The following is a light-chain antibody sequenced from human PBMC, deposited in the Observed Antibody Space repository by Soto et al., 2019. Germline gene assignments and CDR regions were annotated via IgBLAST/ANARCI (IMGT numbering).Light chain of an antibody. V-gene: IGLV2-14*01. J-gene: IGLJ2*01. CDR2: DVS. CDR3: SSYTSSSTVV. CDR1: SSDVGGYNY. Sequence: SVLTQPASVSGSPGQSITISCTGTSSDVGGYNYVSWYQQHPGKAPKLMIYDVSNRPSGVSNRFPGSKSGNTASLTISGLQAEDEADYYCSSYTSSSTVVFGGGTKLTVL.